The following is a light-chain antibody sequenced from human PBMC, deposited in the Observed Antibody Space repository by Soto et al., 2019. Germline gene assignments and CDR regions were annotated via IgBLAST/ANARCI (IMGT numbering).Light chain of an antibody. J-gene: IGLJ1*01. V-gene: IGLV2-8*01. CDR2: EVS. Sequence: QSALTQPASVSGSPGQSINISCTGTSSDVGGYIYVSWYQQHPGKAPKLMIYEVSRRHSGVPERLSGSKCGNTASLTVYGLQPADEAHYYCRSYAGGNNFVFGTGIKVTVL. CDR3: RSYAGGNNFV. CDR1: SSDVGGYIY.